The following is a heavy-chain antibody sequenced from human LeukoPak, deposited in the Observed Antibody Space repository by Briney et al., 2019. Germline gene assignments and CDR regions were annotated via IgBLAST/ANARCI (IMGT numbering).Heavy chain of an antibody. V-gene: IGHV1-8*01. J-gene: IGHJ5*02. Sequence: ASVKVSCKASGYTFTSYDINWVRQATGQGLEWMGWMNPNSGNTGYAQKFQGRVTMTRNTSISTAYMELSSLRSEDTAVYYCARAGLAVAGTRDWFDPWGLGTLVTVSS. CDR3: ARAGLAVAGTRDWFDP. CDR1: GYTFTSYD. D-gene: IGHD6-19*01. CDR2: MNPNSGNT.